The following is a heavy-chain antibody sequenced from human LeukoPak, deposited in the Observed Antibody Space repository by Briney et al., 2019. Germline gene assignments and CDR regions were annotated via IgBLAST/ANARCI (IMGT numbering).Heavy chain of an antibody. V-gene: IGHV4-34*01. CDR1: GGSFSGYY. J-gene: IGHJ4*02. D-gene: IGHD3-3*01. CDR2: INHSGST. Sequence: PSETPSLTCAVYGGSFSGYYWSWIRQPPGKGLEWIGEINHSGSTNYNPSLKSRVTISVDTSKNQFSLKLSSVTAADTAVYYCARGIGTYYYDFWSGYYTVYFDYWGQGTLVTVSS. CDR3: ARGIGTYYYDFWSGYYTVYFDY.